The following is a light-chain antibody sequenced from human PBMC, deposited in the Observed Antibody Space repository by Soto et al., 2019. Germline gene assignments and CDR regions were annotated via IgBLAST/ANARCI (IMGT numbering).Light chain of an antibody. V-gene: IGKV3-20*01. CDR2: GAS. CDR1: QSVNTN. CDR3: QQYGSSPPWT. Sequence: EVVLTQSPATLSVSPGERATLSCSASQSVNTNLAWYQQKPGQAPRLLIYGASNRATGIPDRFSGSGSGTDFTLTISRLEPEDFAVYYCQQYGSSPPWTFGQGTKVDIK. J-gene: IGKJ1*01.